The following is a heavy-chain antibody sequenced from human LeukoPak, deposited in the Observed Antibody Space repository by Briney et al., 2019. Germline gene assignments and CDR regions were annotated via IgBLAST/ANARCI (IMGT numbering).Heavy chain of an antibody. D-gene: IGHD1-7*01. V-gene: IGHV1-18*01. CDR1: GYTFTSYG. CDR3: ARAIAPWNYGDY. J-gene: IGHJ4*02. CDR2: ISAYNGNT. Sequence: GESLKISCKASGYTFTSYGISWVRQAPGQGLEWMGWISAYNGNTNYAQKLQGRVTMTTDTSTSTAYMELSSLRSEDTAVYYCARAIAPWNYGDYWGQGTLVTVSS.